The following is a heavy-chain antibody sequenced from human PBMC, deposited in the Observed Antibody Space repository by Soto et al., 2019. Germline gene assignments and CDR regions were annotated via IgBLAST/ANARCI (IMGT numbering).Heavy chain of an antibody. V-gene: IGHV4-30-4*01. D-gene: IGHD7-27*01. CDR2: IYNDGRT. J-gene: IGHJ4*02. Sequence: QVQLQESGPGLVKPSQTLSLTCTVSGGSISTVNYWWSWIRQSPDMGLEWIGHIYNDGRTYNNPSLESRVTMSVDTSKNQLSLTLSSVSAADTAVYYCARGPSGDKVDSWGQGTLVTVSS. CDR3: ARGPSGDKVDS. CDR1: GGSISTVNYW.